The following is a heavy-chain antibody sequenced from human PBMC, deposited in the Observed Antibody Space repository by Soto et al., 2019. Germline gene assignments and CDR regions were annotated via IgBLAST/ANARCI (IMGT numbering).Heavy chain of an antibody. J-gene: IGHJ4*02. CDR1: GYTFTGYY. V-gene: IGHV1-2*04. D-gene: IGHD5-18*01. CDR3: ERVDTAMVIWGIFDY. CDR2: INPNSGGT. Sequence: ASVKVSCKASGYTFTGYYMHWVRQAPGQGLEWMGWINPNSGGTNYAQKFQGWVTMTRDTSISTAYMELSRLRSDDTAVYYCERVDTAMVIWGIFDYWGQGPLVTVSS.